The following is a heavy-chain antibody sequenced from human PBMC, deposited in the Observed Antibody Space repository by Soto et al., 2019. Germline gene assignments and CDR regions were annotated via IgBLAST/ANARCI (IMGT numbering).Heavy chain of an antibody. CDR2: IYSGGST. J-gene: IGHJ6*02. CDR3: ARFVRSCSATTCSTRADV. Sequence: SETLSLTCAVSGYSISSGYYWGWLRQTPGKRLEWIGFIYSGGSTKNPSLRSRVTMSVDTSKNQFSLKLRSVIVADTAVYHCARFVRSCSATTCSTRADVWGQGITVTVSS. D-gene: IGHD2-2*01. V-gene: IGHV4-28*01. CDR1: GYSISSGYY.